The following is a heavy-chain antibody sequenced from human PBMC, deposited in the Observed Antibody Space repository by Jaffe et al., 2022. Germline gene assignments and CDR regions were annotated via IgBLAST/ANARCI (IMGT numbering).Heavy chain of an antibody. CDR3: AMCISSNCYSSN. D-gene: IGHD3-22*01. V-gene: IGHV5-51*03. J-gene: IGHJ4*02. CDR1: GYTFTNHW. Sequence: EVQLVQSGTEVKKPGESLKISCKGSGYTFTNHWIGWVRQMPGKGLEWMGIIYPGDSDTRYSSSFQGQVTISADQSISTAYLQWSSLKASDTAIYYCAMCISSNCYSSNWGQGTLVTVSS. CDR2: IYPGDSDT.